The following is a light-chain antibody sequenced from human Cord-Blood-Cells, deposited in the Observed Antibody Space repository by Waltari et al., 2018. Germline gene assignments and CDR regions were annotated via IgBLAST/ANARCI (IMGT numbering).Light chain of an antibody. CDR3: SSYTSSSTLV. CDR2: HVT. V-gene: IGLV2-14*01. J-gene: IGLJ2*01. Sequence: QSALTQPASVSGSPGQSITISCTGTSSDIGGYNYVSGYQQHPGKAPKLIIYHVTKRPSGVSNRFSGSKSGNTASLTISGLQAEDEADYYCSSYTSSSTLVFGGGTKLTVL. CDR1: SSDIGGYNY.